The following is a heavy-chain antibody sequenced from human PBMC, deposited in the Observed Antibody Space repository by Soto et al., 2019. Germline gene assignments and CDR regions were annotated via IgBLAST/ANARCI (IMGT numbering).Heavy chain of an antibody. CDR2: IYYSGST. J-gene: IGHJ6*02. CDR1: GGSISSSSYY. Sequence: PSETLSLTCTVSGGSISSSSYYWGWIRQPPGKGLEWIGSIYYSGSTYYNPSLKSRVTISVDTSKNQFSLKLSSVTAADTAVYYCARHSSSWWNTYYYYGMDVWGQGTTVTVSS. D-gene: IGHD6-13*01. V-gene: IGHV4-39*01. CDR3: ARHSSSWWNTYYYYGMDV.